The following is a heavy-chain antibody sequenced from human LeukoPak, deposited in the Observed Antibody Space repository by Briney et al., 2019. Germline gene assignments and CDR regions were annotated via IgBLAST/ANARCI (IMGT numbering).Heavy chain of an antibody. CDR3: ARAVESGELGFDY. J-gene: IGHJ4*02. Sequence: GGSLRLSCAASGFTFSSYSTNWVRQAPGKGLEWVSYISSSSSTIYYADSVKGRFTISRDNAKNSLYLQMNSLRDEDTAVYYCARAVESGELGFDYWGQGTLVTVSS. CDR1: GFTFSSYS. D-gene: IGHD7-27*01. CDR2: ISSSSSTI. V-gene: IGHV3-48*02.